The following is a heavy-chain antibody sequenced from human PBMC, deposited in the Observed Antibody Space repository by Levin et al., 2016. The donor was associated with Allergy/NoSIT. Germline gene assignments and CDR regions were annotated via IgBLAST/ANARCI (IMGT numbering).Heavy chain of an antibody. CDR2: ISGSGGST. V-gene: IGHV3-23*01. CDR3: ARGRLGPNYYYYYGMDV. D-gene: IGHD3-22*01. J-gene: IGHJ6*02. Sequence: WIRQPPGKGLEWVSAISGSGGSTYYADSVKGRFTISRDNSKNTLYLQMNSLRAEDTAVYYCARGRLGPNYYYYYGMDVWGQGTTVTVSS.